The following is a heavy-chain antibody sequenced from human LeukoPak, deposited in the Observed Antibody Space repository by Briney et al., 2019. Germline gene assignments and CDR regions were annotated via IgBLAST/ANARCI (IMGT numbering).Heavy chain of an antibody. CDR2: IYYRGST. CDR1: GGSISSSSYY. J-gene: IGHJ3*02. D-gene: IGHD3-3*01. Sequence: SETLSLTCSVSGGSISSSSYYWGWIRQPPGKGLEWIGSIYYRGSTYYNPSLKSPVPISVDPSKNQFSLELSCLTGAGPAVLYRARVYYFSEWLRRRAGNAFDIWGQGTMVTVSS. V-gene: IGHV4-39*07. CDR3: ARVYYFSEWLRRRAGNAFDI.